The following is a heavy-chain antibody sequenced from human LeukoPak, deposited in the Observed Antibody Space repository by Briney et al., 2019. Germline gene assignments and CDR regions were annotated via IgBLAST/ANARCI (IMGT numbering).Heavy chain of an antibody. CDR1: GFTFSNYE. V-gene: IGHV3-48*03. CDR2: ISSSGSTI. D-gene: IGHD2-15*01. CDR3: ARDRIMVVGPYNWFDP. Sequence: GGSLRLSCAASGFTFSNYEMVWLRQAPGKGLEWVSYISSSGSTIHYADSVKGRFTISRDNAENSLYLHMSSLRAEDTAVYYCARDRIMVVGPYNWFDPWGQGTLVTVSS. J-gene: IGHJ5*02.